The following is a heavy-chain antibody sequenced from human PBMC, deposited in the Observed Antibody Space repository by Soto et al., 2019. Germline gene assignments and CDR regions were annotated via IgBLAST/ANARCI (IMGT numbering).Heavy chain of an antibody. CDR3: AREWSYFDY. CDR2: ISYSGST. D-gene: IGHD2-8*01. J-gene: IGHJ4*02. V-gene: IGHV4-61*01. Sequence: SETLSLTCTVSGGSVSSGTYYWSWIRQPPGKGLEWIGYISYSGSTDYNPSLKSRVTISVDTSKNQFSLKLSSVTAADTAVYYCAREWSYFDYWGQGTLVTVSS. CDR1: GGSVSSGTYY.